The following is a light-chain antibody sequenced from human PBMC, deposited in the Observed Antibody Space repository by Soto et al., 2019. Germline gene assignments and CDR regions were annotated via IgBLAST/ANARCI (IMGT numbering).Light chain of an antibody. CDR3: QQTYSNAPCT. V-gene: IGKV1-39*01. CDR2: GAS. CDR1: QSIGTY. J-gene: IGKJ2*02. Sequence: DIQMSQSPPSLSASVGDRVTITCRPSQSIGTYLIWYQQKPGKAPEVLIYGASTLQSGVPARFSGSGSGIDFTLTIDTLQPEDSATYYCQQTYSNAPCTFGQGTKVDIK.